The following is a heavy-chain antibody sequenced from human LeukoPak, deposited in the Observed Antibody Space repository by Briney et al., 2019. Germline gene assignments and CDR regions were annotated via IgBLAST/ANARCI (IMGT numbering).Heavy chain of an antibody. CDR1: GYTFTGYY. J-gene: IGHJ4*02. V-gene: IGHV1-2*02. D-gene: IGHD3-16*02. Sequence: ASVKVSCKASGYTFTGYYMHWVRQALGQRLEWMGWINPNSGGTNYAQKFQGRVTMTRDTSISTAYVELSRLRSDDTAVYYCARDSDTYDYVWGSYRFDYWGQGTLVTVSS. CDR3: ARDSDTYDYVWGSYRFDY. CDR2: INPNSGGT.